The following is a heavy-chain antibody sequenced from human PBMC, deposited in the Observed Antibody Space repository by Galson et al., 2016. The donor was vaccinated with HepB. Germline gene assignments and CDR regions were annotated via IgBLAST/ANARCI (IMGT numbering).Heavy chain of an antibody. CDR2: MSFDGTNT. CDR3: AKDLWADYDGSGRDTQKYGMDV. CDR1: GFPFSIYA. J-gene: IGHJ6*02. V-gene: IGHV3-30*04. D-gene: IGHD3-10*01. Sequence: SLRLSCAASGFPFSIYALHWVRQAPGKGLEWVSGMSFDGTNTYYAGSVKGRFTISRDKSKNTLYLQMNSLRAEDTAVYYCAKDLWADYDGSGRDTQKYGMDVWGQGTTVIVSS.